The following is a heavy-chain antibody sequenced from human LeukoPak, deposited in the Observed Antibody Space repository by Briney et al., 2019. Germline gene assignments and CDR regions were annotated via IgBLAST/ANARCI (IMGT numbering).Heavy chain of an antibody. Sequence: PGGSQRLSCAASGFTFSSYGMHWVRQAPGKGLEWVSTITTSDGNTYYADSVKGRFTVSRDNSKNTLFLQMNSLRAEDTAVYYCAKDGGLWVSAHWGDSWGRGTLVTVSS. CDR3: AKDGGLWVSAHWGDS. D-gene: IGHD7-27*01. CDR2: ITTSDGNT. J-gene: IGHJ4*02. CDR1: GFTFSSYG. V-gene: IGHV3-23*01.